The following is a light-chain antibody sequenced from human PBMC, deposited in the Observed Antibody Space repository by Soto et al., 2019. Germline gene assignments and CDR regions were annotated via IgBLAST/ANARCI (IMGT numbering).Light chain of an antibody. V-gene: IGKV3-20*01. J-gene: IGKJ1*01. CDR2: GAS. Sequence: EIVLTQSPGTLSLSPGERATLSCRASQSVSSSYLAWYQQKPGQAPRLLIYGASSRATGIPDRFSGSGSGTDFTLTISRLEPEDFAVYYCHQYGSSPGTFGQRTKVEIK. CDR3: HQYGSSPGT. CDR1: QSVSSSY.